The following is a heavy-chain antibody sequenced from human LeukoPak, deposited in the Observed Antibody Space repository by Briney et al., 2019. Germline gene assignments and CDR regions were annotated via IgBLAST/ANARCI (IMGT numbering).Heavy chain of an antibody. J-gene: IGHJ4*02. CDR2: IYYSGST. D-gene: IGHD2-15*01. CDR3: ARSPGNVVVVAAMGIETGGFDY. Sequence: SETLSLTCTVSGGSISSSSYYWGWIRQPPGKGLEWIGSIYYSGSTYYNPSLKSRVTISVDTSKNQFSLKLSSVTAADTAVYYCARSPGNVVVVAAMGIETGGFDYWGQGTLVTVSS. V-gene: IGHV4-39*07. CDR1: GGSISSSSYY.